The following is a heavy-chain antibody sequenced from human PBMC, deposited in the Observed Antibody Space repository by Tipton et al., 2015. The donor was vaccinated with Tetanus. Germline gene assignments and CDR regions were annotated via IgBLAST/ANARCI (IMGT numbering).Heavy chain of an antibody. CDR2: IHPSGIT. D-gene: IGHD5-24*01. V-gene: IGHV4-39*07. CDR3: GRGTDAYKSGNY. J-gene: IGHJ4*02. Sequence: TLSLTYTVSGGSIRSGGFYWSWIRQPPGKGLEWIGEIHPSGITDYNPSLKSRVIISVDTSKNQFSLKLSSVTAADSALYFCGRGTDAYKSGNYWGRGTLVTVSS. CDR1: GGSIRSGGFY.